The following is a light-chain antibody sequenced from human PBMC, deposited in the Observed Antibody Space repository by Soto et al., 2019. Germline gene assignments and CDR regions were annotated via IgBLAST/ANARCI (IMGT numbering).Light chain of an antibody. CDR1: QSVGSF. J-gene: IGKJ5*01. V-gene: IGKV3-11*01. Sequence: EILLTQSPATVSLSPGERATLSCMASQSVGSFLAWYQQKPGQAPRLLIYGASNRATGIPARFSASGSGTDFILTISSLEPEDFAIYYCQQRSSWPPITLGQGTRLEIK. CDR3: QQRSSWPPIT. CDR2: GAS.